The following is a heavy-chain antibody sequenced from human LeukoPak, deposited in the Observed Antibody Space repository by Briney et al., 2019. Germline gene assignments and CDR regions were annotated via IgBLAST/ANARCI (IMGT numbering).Heavy chain of an antibody. CDR1: GFTFSDYY. CDR3: ARFRLDTAMAMYFDY. D-gene: IGHD5-18*01. CDR2: ISSSSSYT. Sequence: GGSLRLSCAASGFTFSDYYMSWIRQAPGKGLEWVSYISSSSSYTNYADSVKGRFTISRDNAKNSLYLQMNSLRAEDTAVYYCARFRLDTAMAMYFDYWGQGTLVTVSS. V-gene: IGHV3-11*06. J-gene: IGHJ4*02.